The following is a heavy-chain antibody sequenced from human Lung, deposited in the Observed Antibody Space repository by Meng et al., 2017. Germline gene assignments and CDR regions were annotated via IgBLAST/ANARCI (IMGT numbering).Heavy chain of an antibody. CDR2: INHSGST. J-gene: IGHJ4*02. Sequence: QVQLPRLGAGLLKPSGTLSLTFVVSGGSFSDYYWGWIRQPPGKGLEWIGEINHSGSTNYNPSLESRATISVDTSQNNLSLKLSSVTAADSAVYYCARGPTTMAHDFDYWGQGTLVTVSS. D-gene: IGHD4-11*01. CDR3: ARGPTTMAHDFDY. V-gene: IGHV4-34*01. CDR1: GGSFSDYY.